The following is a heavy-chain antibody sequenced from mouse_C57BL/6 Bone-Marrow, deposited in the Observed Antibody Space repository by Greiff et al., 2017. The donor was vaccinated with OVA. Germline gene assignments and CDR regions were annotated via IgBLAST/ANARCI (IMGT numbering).Heavy chain of an antibody. CDR1: GFTFTDYY. D-gene: IGHD1-1*01. J-gene: IGHJ1*03. CDR3: ARYNYYGSSYWYFDV. CDR2: IRNKANGYTT. Sequence: EVKLMESGGGLVQPGGSLSLSCAASGFTFTDYYMSWVRQPPGKALEWLGFIRNKANGYTTEYSASVKGRFIISRDNSQSILYLQMNALRAEDSATYYCARYNYYGSSYWYFDVWGTGTTVTVSS. V-gene: IGHV7-3*01.